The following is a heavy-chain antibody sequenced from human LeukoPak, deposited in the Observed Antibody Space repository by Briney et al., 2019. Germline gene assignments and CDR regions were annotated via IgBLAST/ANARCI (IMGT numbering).Heavy chain of an antibody. D-gene: IGHD6-13*01. Sequence: GGSLRLSCEASGLSFTNYAMMWVRQAPGKGLQWISTLTGYGGAYYADSGEGRFIISRDISKNTMFLQMYSLRAEDTAVYYCAKGAAAGKVDWFDPWGQGTLVTVSS. CDR3: AKGAAAGKVDWFDP. J-gene: IGHJ5*02. V-gene: IGHV3-23*01. CDR1: GLSFTNYA. CDR2: LTGYGGA.